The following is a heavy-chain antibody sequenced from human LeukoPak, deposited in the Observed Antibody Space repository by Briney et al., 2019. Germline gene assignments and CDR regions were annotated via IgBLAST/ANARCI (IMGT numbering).Heavy chain of an antibody. CDR2: IIPIFGTA. CDR1: GGTFSSYA. J-gene: IGHJ3*02. V-gene: IGHV1-69*05. CDR3: ARAPCGGDCYSGAFDI. Sequence: SVKVSCKASGGTFSSYAISWVRQAPGQGLEWMGGIIPIFGTANYAQKFQGRVTITTDESTSTAYMELSSLRSEDTAGYYCARAPCGGDCYSGAFDIWGQGTMVTGSS. D-gene: IGHD2-21*02.